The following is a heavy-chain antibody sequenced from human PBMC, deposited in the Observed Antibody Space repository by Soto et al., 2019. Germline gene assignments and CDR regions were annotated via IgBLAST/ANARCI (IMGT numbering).Heavy chain of an antibody. CDR2: IIPIFGTA. CDR3: AKVRYSRPMAYYCGIYG. J-gene: IGHJ6*02. CDR1: RVAFSKFI. Sequence: RASVKVSCKASRVAFSKFIVAWVRQAPGLGLEWVGGIIPIFGTANYAQKFQGRVTITADESTSTSYMEVNNLRAEDTAVYYCAKVRYSRPMAYYCGIYGCGEG. D-gene: IGHD1-1*01. V-gene: IGHV1-69*13.